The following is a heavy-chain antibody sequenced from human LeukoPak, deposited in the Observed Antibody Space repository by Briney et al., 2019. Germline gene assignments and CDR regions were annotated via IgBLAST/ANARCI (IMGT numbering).Heavy chain of an antibody. J-gene: IGHJ4*02. Sequence: GGSLRLSCVVSGFTFSSYAMSWVHQAPGKGLEWVSIISSSGGTTYYADSVKGRFTISRDNSKNTLFLQMNSLRAEDAAVYYCAKLFKLDSGWSNPRYYFDYWGQGTLVTVSS. CDR1: GFTFSSYA. V-gene: IGHV3-23*01. D-gene: IGHD6-19*01. CDR2: ISSSGGTT. CDR3: AKLFKLDSGWSNPRYYFDY.